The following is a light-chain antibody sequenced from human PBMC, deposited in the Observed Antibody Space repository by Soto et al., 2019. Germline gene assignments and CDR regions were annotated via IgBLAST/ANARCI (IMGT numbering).Light chain of an antibody. CDR3: QQLHGYPIT. CDR1: LRISHH. Sequence: IQLTQSPSSLSPSVGYSVTITCLASLRISHHLAWYQQKPGKAPKLLIYASSTLQRRIRAKFSGSGSGTDFTLTTSSLQHEDFATYFCQQLHGYPITFGQGTRLEIK. CDR2: ASS. J-gene: IGKJ5*01. V-gene: IGKV1-9*01.